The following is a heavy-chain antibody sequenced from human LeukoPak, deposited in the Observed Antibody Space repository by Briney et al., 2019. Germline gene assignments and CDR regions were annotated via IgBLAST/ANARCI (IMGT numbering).Heavy chain of an antibody. CDR3: ARELFLYYDFWSGYYGGDYYYYYMDV. Sequence: PSETLSLTCTVSGGSISSYYWSWIRQPAGKGLEWIGRIYTSGSTNYNPSLKSRVTMSVDTSKNQFSLKLSSVTAADMAVYYCARELFLYYDFWSGYYGGDYYYYYMDVWGRGTTVTVSS. CDR2: IYTSGST. CDR1: GGSISSYY. D-gene: IGHD3-3*01. J-gene: IGHJ6*03. V-gene: IGHV4-4*07.